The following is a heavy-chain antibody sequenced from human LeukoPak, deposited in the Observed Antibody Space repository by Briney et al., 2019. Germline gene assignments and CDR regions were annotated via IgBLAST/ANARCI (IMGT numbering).Heavy chain of an antibody. J-gene: IGHJ6*03. CDR3: ARMGWFGELSHYYYYYMDV. Sequence: SETLSLTCTVSGGSISSYYWSWIRQPPGKGLEWIGYIYYSGSTNYNPSLKSRVTISVDTSKNQFSLKLSSVTAADTAAYYCARMGWFGELSHYYYYYMDVWGKGTTVTVSS. CDR1: GGSISSYY. D-gene: IGHD3-10*01. V-gene: IGHV4-59*01. CDR2: IYYSGST.